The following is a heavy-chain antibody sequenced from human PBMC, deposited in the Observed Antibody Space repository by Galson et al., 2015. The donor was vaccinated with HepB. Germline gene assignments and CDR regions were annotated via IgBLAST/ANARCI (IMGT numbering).Heavy chain of an antibody. J-gene: IGHJ4*02. CDR2: IKQDGSEK. V-gene: IGHV3-7*01. CDR3: ARGSAPDY. CDR1: GFTFSSYW. Sequence: SLRLSCAASGFTFSSYWMTWVRQTPGKGLECVANIKQDGSEKSYVDSVKGRFTISRDNAKNSLYLQMNSLRVEDTALYYCARGSAPDYWGQGTLVTVPS.